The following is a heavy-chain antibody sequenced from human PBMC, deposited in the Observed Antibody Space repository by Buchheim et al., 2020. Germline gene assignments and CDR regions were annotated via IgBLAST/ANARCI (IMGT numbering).Heavy chain of an antibody. Sequence: EVQLVESGGGLVQPGGSVRLSCAASGFTFSSYSMNWVRQAPGKGLEWVSHITSRSSTIYYADSVKGRFTISRDNVKNSLYLPMNSLRDEDTAVYYCAKGYNYGMDVWGQGTT. CDR3: AKGYNYGMDV. J-gene: IGHJ6*02. V-gene: IGHV3-48*02. CDR1: GFTFSSYS. CDR2: ITSRSSTI.